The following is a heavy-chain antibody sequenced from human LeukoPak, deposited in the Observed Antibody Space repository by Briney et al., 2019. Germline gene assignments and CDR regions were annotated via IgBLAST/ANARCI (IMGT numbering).Heavy chain of an antibody. CDR2: ISSSGDTI. Sequence: PGGSLRLSCAASGFTFSSYPMIWVRQAPGKGLECISYISSSGDTIHYADSVKGRFTSSRDNAKNSLYLQMNSLRAEDTAVYYCARVWGDYSNTDYWGQGTLVTVSS. CDR3: ARVWGDYSNTDY. D-gene: IGHD4-11*01. V-gene: IGHV3-48*01. J-gene: IGHJ4*02. CDR1: GFTFSSYP.